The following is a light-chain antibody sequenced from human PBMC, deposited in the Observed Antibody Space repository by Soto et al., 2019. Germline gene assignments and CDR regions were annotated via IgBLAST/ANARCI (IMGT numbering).Light chain of an antibody. CDR3: QQRSNWPT. CDR2: DAS. V-gene: IGKV3-11*01. Sequence: EIVLTQSPATLSLSPGERATLSCRASQSVSSYLAWYQQKPGQAPRLLIYDASNRATGIPARFSGSGSGTDFNLTISSLEPEDFAAYYCQQRSNWPTFGQGTKLEIK. J-gene: IGKJ2*01. CDR1: QSVSSY.